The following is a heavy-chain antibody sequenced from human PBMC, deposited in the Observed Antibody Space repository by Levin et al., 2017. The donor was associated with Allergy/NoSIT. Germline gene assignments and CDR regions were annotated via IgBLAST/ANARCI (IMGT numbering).Heavy chain of an antibody. CDR2: ISYDGSNK. J-gene: IGHJ1*01. CDR3: AKDRSDILPRYFQH. Sequence: GGSLRLSCAASGFTFSSYGMHWVRQAPGKGLEWVAVISYDGSNKYYADSVKGRFTISRDNSKNTLYLQMNSLRAEDTAVYYCAKDRSDILPRYFQHWGQGTLVTVSS. V-gene: IGHV3-30*18. D-gene: IGHD2-15*01. CDR1: GFTFSSYG.